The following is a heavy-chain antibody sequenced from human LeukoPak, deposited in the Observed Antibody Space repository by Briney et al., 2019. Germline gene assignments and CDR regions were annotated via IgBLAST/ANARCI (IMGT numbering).Heavy chain of an antibody. CDR3: ARSSRDGYNLIDYMDV. J-gene: IGHJ6*03. V-gene: IGHV3-64*01. CDR2: ISSNGGST. Sequence: GGSLRLSCAASGFTFSSYAMHWVRQAPGKGLEYVSAISSNGGSTYYANSVKGRFTISRDNSKNTLYLQMGSLRAEDTAVYYCARSSRDGYNLIDYMDVWGKGTTVTISS. CDR1: GFTFSSYA. D-gene: IGHD5-24*01.